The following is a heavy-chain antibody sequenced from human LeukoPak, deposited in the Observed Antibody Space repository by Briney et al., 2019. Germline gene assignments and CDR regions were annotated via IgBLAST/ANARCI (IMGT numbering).Heavy chain of an antibody. Sequence: GGSLRLSCAASGFTVSSNYMSWVRQAPGKGLEWVSSISSSSYIYYADSVKGRFTISRDNSKNTLYLQMNSLRAEDTAVYYCAKPDSAAGQFDYWGQGTLVTVSS. J-gene: IGHJ4*02. CDR3: AKPDSAAGQFDY. CDR2: ISSSSYI. V-gene: IGHV3-69-1*01. CDR1: GFTVSSNY. D-gene: IGHD6-25*01.